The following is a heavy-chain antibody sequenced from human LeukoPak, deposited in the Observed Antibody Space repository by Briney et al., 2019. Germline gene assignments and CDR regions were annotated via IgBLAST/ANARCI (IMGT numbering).Heavy chain of an antibody. CDR1: GGSISSGGYY. V-gene: IGHV4-31*03. J-gene: IGHJ4*02. CDR2: IYYSGST. CDR3: ARDTSMVRGVIDY. Sequence: PSETLSLTCTVSGGSISSGGYYWSWILQHPGKGLEWIGYIYYSGSTYYNPSLKSRVTISVDTSKNQFSLKLSSVTAADTAVYYCARDTSMVRGVIDYWGQGTLVTVSS. D-gene: IGHD3-10*01.